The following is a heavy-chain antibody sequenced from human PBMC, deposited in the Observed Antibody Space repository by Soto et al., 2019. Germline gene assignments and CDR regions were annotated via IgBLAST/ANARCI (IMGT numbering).Heavy chain of an antibody. D-gene: IGHD6-19*01. CDR1: GFTFTNHW. J-gene: IGHJ6*02. Sequence: EVQVVEAGGGRVQPGGSLRLSCAATGFTFTNHWMHWVRQAPGKGLVWVSRINSDGITTFYADSVRGRFTISRDNARTTVFLQMNSLRGEDTGVYYCARGIQWRYGMDVWGQGTTVTVSS. CDR2: INSDGITT. CDR3: ARGIQWRYGMDV. V-gene: IGHV3-74*01.